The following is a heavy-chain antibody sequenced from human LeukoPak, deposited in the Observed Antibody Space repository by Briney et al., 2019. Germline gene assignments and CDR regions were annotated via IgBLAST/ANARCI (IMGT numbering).Heavy chain of an antibody. V-gene: IGHV4-59*12. J-gene: IGHJ3*02. CDR1: GGSISSYY. D-gene: IGHD1-20*01. CDR2: IYYSGST. CDR3: ARGSRNWIVRGDAFDI. Sequence: SETLSLTCTVSGGSISSYYWSWIRQPPGKGLEWIGYIYYSGSTNYNPSLKSRVTISVDTSKNQFSLKLSSVTAADTALYYCARGSRNWIVRGDAFDIWGQGTMVTVSS.